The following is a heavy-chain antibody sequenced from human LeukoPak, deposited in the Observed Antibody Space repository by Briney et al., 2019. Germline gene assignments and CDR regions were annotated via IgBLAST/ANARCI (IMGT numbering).Heavy chain of an antibody. CDR3: ARLVLGGYFDY. J-gene: IGHJ4*02. CDR1: GGSISSSSYY. D-gene: IGHD3-10*01. V-gene: IGHV4-39*07. Sequence: SETLSLTCTASGGSISSSSYYWGWIRQPPGKGLEWIGRIYTSGSTNYNPSLKSRVTISVDTSKNQFSLKLRSVSAADTAVYYCARLVLGGYFDYWGRGTLVTVSS. CDR2: IYTSGST.